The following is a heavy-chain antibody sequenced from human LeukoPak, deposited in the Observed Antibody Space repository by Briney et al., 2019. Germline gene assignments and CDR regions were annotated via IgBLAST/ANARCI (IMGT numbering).Heavy chain of an antibody. V-gene: IGHV3-74*01. CDR2: INGDGSIT. Sequence: AGGSLRLSCAASGFTFSKYWMHWVRQAPGKGLVWVSRINGDGSITTHADSVKGRFTISRDSAKNTVYLQMNSLRAEDTAVYYCARAWGSYDSFDIWGPGTMVTVSS. D-gene: IGHD3-16*01. CDR1: GFTFSKYW. J-gene: IGHJ3*02. CDR3: ARAWGSYDSFDI.